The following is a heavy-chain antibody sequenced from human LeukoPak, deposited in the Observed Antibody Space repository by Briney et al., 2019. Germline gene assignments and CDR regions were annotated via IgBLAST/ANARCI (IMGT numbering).Heavy chain of an antibody. V-gene: IGHV4-34*01. CDR3: ARGQFWSGYSI. D-gene: IGHD3-3*02. CDR1: GGSFSGYY. CDR2: VNHGRST. Sequence: ASETLSLTCAVSGGSFSGYYWSWIRQPPGKGLEWIGEVNHGRSTNYNPSLKSRVTMSVDTSKNQFSLKLSSVTAADTAIYYCARGQFWSGYSIWGQGTLVTVSS. J-gene: IGHJ4*02.